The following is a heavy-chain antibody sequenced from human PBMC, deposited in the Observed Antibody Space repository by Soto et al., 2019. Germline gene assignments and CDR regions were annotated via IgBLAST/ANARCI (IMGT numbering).Heavy chain of an antibody. V-gene: IGHV1-46*01. D-gene: IGHD1-26*01. Sequence: ASVKVSCKASGYTFTSYYMHWVRRAPGQGLEWMGIINPSGGSTSYAQKFQGRVTMTRDTSTSTVYMELSSLRSEDTAVYYCARAPGARGLVGKFDPWGQGALVTVSS. J-gene: IGHJ5*02. CDR2: INPSGGST. CDR3: ARAPGARGLVGKFDP. CDR1: GYTFTSYY.